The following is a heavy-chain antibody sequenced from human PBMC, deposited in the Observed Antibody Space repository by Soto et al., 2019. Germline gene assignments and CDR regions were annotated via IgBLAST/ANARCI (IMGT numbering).Heavy chain of an antibody. CDR2: IYYSGST. CDR1: GGSISSYY. CDR3: ARDSPSRVTMVRGVSLRAFDI. Sequence: PSETLSLTCTVSGGSISSYYWSWIRQPPGKGLEWIGYIYYSGSTNYNPSLKSRVTISVDTSKNQFSLKLSSVTAADTAVYYCARDSPSRVTMVRGVSLRAFDIWGQGTMVTVSS. V-gene: IGHV4-59*01. J-gene: IGHJ3*02. D-gene: IGHD3-10*01.